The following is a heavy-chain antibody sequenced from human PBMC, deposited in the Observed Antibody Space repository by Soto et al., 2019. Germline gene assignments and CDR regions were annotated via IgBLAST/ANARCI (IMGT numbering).Heavy chain of an antibody. CDR1: GYTFTSYG. V-gene: IGHV1-18*01. J-gene: IGHJ5*02. CDR2: ISAYNGNT. CDR3: ARDSPMVRGVMGRFDP. Sequence: RASVKVSCKASGYTFTSYGISWVRQAPGQGLEWMGWISAYNGNTNYAQKLQGRVTMTTDTSTSTAYMELRSLRSDDTAVYYCARDSPMVRGVMGRFDPWGQGTLVTVSS. D-gene: IGHD3-10*01.